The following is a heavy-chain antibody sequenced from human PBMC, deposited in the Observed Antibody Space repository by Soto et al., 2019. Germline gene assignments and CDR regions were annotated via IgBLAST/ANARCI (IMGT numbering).Heavy chain of an antibody. J-gene: IGHJ4*02. D-gene: IGHD2-21*02. CDR1: GFSLTTSDMG. CDR2: IYWDDDK. Sequence: QITLKESGPTLVKPTQTLTLTCTFSGFSLTTSDMGVGWIRQPPGKALEWLALIYWDDDKRYSPSLKSRVTINKDTSKKQVVLTITNIHPVDTHTYYCAHSVGGGNSCYFDSWGQGTLVTVSS. CDR3: AHSVGGGNSCYFDS. V-gene: IGHV2-5*02.